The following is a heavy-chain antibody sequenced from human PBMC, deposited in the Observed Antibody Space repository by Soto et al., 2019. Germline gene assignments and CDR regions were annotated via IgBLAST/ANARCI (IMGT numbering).Heavy chain of an antibody. V-gene: IGHV4-31*03. J-gene: IGHJ4*02. D-gene: IGHD2-21*02. CDR1: GASVSTGVYY. CDR3: AGAVSDFDVRRYRTSYFDQ. CDR2: IDNRGST. Sequence: QVQLYESGPEMVQPSQTLSLSCTVSGASVSTGVYYWTWIRQHPGKGLEWIGYIDNRGSTYYNPSLTGRVDISVDTSKNQFSLSLRSLTAADTAFYYCAGAVSDFDVRRYRTSYFDQWGQGILVSVSS.